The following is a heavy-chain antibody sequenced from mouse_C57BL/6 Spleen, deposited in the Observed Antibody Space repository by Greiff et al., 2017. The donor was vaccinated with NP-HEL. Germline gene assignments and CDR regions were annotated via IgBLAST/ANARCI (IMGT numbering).Heavy chain of an antibody. D-gene: IGHD2-10*02. CDR3: ARPGYGKAWFAY. Sequence: EVKLVESGGGLVKPGGSLKLSCAASGFTFSDYGMHWVRQAPEKGLEWVAYISSGSSTIYYADTVKGRFTISRDNAKNTLFLQMTSLRSEDTAMYYCARPGYGKAWFAYWGQGTLVTVSA. J-gene: IGHJ3*01. V-gene: IGHV5-17*01. CDR1: GFTFSDYG. CDR2: ISSGSSTI.